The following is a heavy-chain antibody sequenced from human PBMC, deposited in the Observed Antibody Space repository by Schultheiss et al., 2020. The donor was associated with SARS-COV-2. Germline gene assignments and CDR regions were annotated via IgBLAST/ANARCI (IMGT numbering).Heavy chain of an antibody. J-gene: IGHJ3*02. V-gene: IGHV4-59*01. CDR2: VYSSGGT. CDR1: GGSINSYY. Sequence: SETLSLTCTLSGGSINSYYWSWIRQPPGKGLEWIGYVYSSGGTYYSPSLKSRLTISVDTSKNQFSLKLSSVTAADTAVYYCARDVRYYDSSGYDAFDIWGQGTMVTVS. D-gene: IGHD3-22*01. CDR3: ARDVRYYDSSGYDAFDI.